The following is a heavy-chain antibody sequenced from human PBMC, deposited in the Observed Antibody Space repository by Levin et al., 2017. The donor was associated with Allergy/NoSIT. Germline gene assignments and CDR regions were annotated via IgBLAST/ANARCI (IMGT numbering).Heavy chain of an antibody. D-gene: IGHD3-22*01. Sequence: AGGSLRLSCAASGFTFDDYAMHWVRQAPGKGLEWVSGISWNSGSIGYADSVKGRFTISRDNAKNSLYLQMNSLRAEDTALYYCAKNVGRYYYDSSGYQGAFDIWGQGTMVTVSS. J-gene: IGHJ3*02. CDR3: AKNVGRYYYDSSGYQGAFDI. V-gene: IGHV3-9*01. CDR1: GFTFDDYA. CDR2: ISWNSGSI.